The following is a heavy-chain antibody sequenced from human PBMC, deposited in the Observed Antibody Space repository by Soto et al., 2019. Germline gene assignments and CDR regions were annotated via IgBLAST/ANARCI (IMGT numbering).Heavy chain of an antibody. J-gene: IGHJ3*02. Sequence: QVQLVESGGGVVQPGRSLRLSCAASGFTFSRYGMHWVRQAPGKGLEGWAVIWYDGSNKYYADSVKGRLTISRDNSKSTLYLQMNSLRADDTAVYYCARPRRRWELPPVAFDIWGQGTMVTVSS. CDR3: ARPRRRWELPPVAFDI. D-gene: IGHD1-26*01. CDR1: GFTFSRYG. CDR2: IWYDGSNK. V-gene: IGHV3-33*01.